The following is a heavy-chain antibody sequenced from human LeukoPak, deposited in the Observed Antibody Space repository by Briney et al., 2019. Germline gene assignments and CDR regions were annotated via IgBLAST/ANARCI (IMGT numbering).Heavy chain of an antibody. Sequence: PSQTLSLTCTVSGASISSGGHYWSWIRQPPGKGLEWIGYIYQSGTTYYNPSLKSRVTISLDRSKNQFSLKLSSVSAADTAVFFCAGIVAAPNAAFDIWGQGTMVSVSS. D-gene: IGHD5-12*01. J-gene: IGHJ3*02. CDR3: AGIVAAPNAAFDI. CDR1: GASISSGGHY. V-gene: IGHV4-30-2*01. CDR2: IYQSGTT.